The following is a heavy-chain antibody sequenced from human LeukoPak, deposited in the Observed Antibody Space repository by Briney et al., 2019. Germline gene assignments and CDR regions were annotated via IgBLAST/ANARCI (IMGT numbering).Heavy chain of an antibody. D-gene: IGHD6-6*01. Sequence: SETLSLTCTVSGGSISSYYWSWIRQPPGKGLEWIGYIYYSGSTNYNPSLKSRVTISVDTSKNQFSLKLSSVTAADTAVYYCARQQEGFRIAATAYGMDVWGQGTTVTVSS. CDR3: ARQQEGFRIAATAYGMDV. CDR2: IYYSGST. V-gene: IGHV4-59*01. CDR1: GGSISSYY. J-gene: IGHJ6*02.